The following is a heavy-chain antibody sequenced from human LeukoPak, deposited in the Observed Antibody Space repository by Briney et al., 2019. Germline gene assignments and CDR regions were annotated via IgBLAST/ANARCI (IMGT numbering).Heavy chain of an antibody. CDR1: GGSISSYY. D-gene: IGHD6-13*01. V-gene: IGHV4-59*12. CDR3: ARDEQQLVFDY. CDR2: IYYSGST. Sequence: KPSETLSLTCTVSGGSISSYYWSWIRQPPGKGLEWIGYIYYSGSTYYNPSLKSRVTISVDTSKNQFSLKLSSVTAADTAVYYCARDEQQLVFDYWGQGTLVTVSS. J-gene: IGHJ4*02.